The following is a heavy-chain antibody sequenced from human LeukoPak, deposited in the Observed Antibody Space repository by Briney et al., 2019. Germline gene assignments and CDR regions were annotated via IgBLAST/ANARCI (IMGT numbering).Heavy chain of an antibody. CDR2: ISGSGGST. Sequence: GGSLRLSCAASGFTFSSYAMSWVRQAPGKGLGWVSAISGSGGSTYYADSVKGRFTISRDNSKNTLYLQMNSLRAEDTAVYYCAIIRGYYGSADYWGQGTLVTVSS. CDR1: GFTFSSYA. D-gene: IGHD3-10*01. CDR3: AIIRGYYGSADY. J-gene: IGHJ4*02. V-gene: IGHV3-23*01.